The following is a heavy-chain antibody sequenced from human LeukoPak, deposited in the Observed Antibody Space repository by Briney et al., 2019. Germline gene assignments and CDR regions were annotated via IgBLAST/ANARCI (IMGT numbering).Heavy chain of an antibody. Sequence: ASVKVSCKAPGYTFTAYYMHWVRQAPGQGLEWMGRINPNSGGTNYAQRFQGRVTMTRDTSISTAYMEMRRLKSDDTAVYYCARLSSGWYDDFDIWGQGTMVTVSS. CDR2: INPNSGGT. V-gene: IGHV1-2*06. CDR1: GYTFTAYY. J-gene: IGHJ3*02. CDR3: ARLSSGWYDDFDI. D-gene: IGHD6-19*01.